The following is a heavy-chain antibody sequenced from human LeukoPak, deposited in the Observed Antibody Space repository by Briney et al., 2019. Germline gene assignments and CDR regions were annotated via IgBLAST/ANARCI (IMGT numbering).Heavy chain of an antibody. J-gene: IGHJ3*02. CDR1: GGTFSSYA. CDR2: IIPIFGTA. Sequence: SVKVSCKASGGTFSSYAISWVRQAPGQGREWMGGIIPIFGTANYAQKFQGRVTITADESTSTAYMELSSLRSEDTAVYYCAIDRVPSGSSSQGDAFDIWGQGTMVTVST. CDR3: AIDRVPSGSSSQGDAFDI. V-gene: IGHV1-69*13. D-gene: IGHD6-6*01.